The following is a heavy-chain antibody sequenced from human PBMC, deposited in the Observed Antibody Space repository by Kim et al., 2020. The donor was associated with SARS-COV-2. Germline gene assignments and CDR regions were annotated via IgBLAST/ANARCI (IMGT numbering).Heavy chain of an antibody. CDR2: ISGGNGNT. Sequence: ASVKVSCKASGYTFSNHAVLWVRQAPGQSLEWMGWISGGNGNTIYSQKLEGRVTITRDTSASTAYVEVSSLRYEDTAVYYCVRDVPSAFNYYGMDVWGQGTTVTVSS. J-gene: IGHJ6*02. CDR3: VRDVPSAFNYYGMDV. CDR1: GYTFSNHA. V-gene: IGHV1-3*01.